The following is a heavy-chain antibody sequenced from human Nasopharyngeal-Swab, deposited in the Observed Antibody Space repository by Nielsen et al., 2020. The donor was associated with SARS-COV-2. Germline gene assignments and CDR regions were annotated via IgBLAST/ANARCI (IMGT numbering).Heavy chain of an antibody. V-gene: IGHV5-51*01. CDR3: ARRGGRFGVNWYFDL. Sequence: GESLKISCKGSGYRFTSYWIGWVRQMRGKGLEWLGIIYPGDSDTRYIPSFQGQVTISADKSLTTAYLQWSSLKASDTAMYYCARRGGRFGVNWYFDLWGRGTLVTVSS. J-gene: IGHJ2*01. CDR1: GYRFTSYW. D-gene: IGHD3-10*01. CDR2: IYPGDSDT.